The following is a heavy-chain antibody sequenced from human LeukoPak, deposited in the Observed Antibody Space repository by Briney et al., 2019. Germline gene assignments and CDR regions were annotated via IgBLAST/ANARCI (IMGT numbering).Heavy chain of an antibody. Sequence: ASVKVSFKASGYTFTSYGISWVRQAPGQGLEWMGWISAYNGNTNYAQKLQGRVTMTTETSTSTAYMELRSLRSDDTAVYYCARSWSLVVVAAGGFWGQGTLVTVSS. CDR2: ISAYNGNT. J-gene: IGHJ4*02. V-gene: IGHV1-18*04. CDR1: GYTFTSYG. D-gene: IGHD2-15*01. CDR3: ARSWSLVVVAAGGF.